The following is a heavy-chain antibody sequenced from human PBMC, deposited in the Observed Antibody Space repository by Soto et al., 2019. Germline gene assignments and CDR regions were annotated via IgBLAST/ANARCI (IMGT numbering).Heavy chain of an antibody. V-gene: IGHV3-9*01. CDR2: ISWNSGTI. D-gene: IGHD4-17*01. Sequence: EVQLVESGGNLVQPGRSLRLSCAASGFTFDDYAMHWVRQPPGKGLEYVSGISWNSGTIAYADSVKGRFTISRDNAKNSLYLHMNRLRPEDTALYYCAKAYTVTPTPYGMDVWGQGTTVTVSS. CDR1: GFTFDDYA. CDR3: AKAYTVTPTPYGMDV. J-gene: IGHJ6*02.